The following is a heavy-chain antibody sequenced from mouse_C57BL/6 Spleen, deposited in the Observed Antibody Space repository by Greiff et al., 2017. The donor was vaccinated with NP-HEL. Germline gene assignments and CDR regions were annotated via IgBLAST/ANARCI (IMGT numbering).Heavy chain of an antibody. J-gene: IGHJ4*01. CDR3: ARLHYGSSYDYYAMDY. V-gene: IGHV1-42*01. CDR1: GYSFTGYY. CDR2: INPSTGGT. D-gene: IGHD1-1*01. Sequence: VQLQQSGPELVKPGASVKISCKASGYSFTGYYMNWVKQSPEKSLEWIGEINPSTGGTTYNQKFKAKATLTVDKSSSTAYMQLKSLTSEDSAVYYCARLHYGSSYDYYAMDYWGQGTSVTVSS.